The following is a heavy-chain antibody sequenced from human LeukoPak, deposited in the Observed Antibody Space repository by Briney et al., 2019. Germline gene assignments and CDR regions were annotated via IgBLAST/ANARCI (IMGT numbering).Heavy chain of an antibody. CDR1: GFTFKKYA. D-gene: IGHD3-10*01. J-gene: IGHJ4*02. V-gene: IGHV3-23*01. Sequence: GGSLRLSCAASGFTFKKYAMSWVRQAPGKGLEWVSAISGSGGGTYYADSVKGRFTISRDNSKNTLYLQMNSLRAEDTAVYYCAKGELLWFGENDYWGQGTLVTVSS. CDR3: AKGELLWFGENDY. CDR2: ISGSGGGT.